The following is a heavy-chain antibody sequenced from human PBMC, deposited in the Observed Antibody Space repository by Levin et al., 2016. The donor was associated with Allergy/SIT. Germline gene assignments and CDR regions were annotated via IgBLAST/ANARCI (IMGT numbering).Heavy chain of an antibody. V-gene: IGHV3-48*03. D-gene: IGHD4-17*01. J-gene: IGHJ3*01. CDR1: GFIFSDYE. CDR2: ITSSGGTT. CDR3: AREFGDYVFDAFDV. Sequence: SLKISCAASGFIFSDYEMVWVRQAPGKGLEWVSYITSSGGTTYYADSVKGRFTISRDNAKNSLYLQMNSLRPEDTAVYYCAREFGDYVFDAFDVWGQGTTVTVSS.